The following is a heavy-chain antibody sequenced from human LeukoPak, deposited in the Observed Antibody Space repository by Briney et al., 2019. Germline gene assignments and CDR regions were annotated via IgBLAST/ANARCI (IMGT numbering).Heavy chain of an antibody. CDR2: ISSSSSYI. D-gene: IGHD3-10*01. V-gene: IGHV3-21*01. CDR3: AGSYYGSGSYYKPLGY. J-gene: IGHJ4*02. Sequence: GGSQRLSCAASGFTFSSYSMNWVRQAPGKGLEWVSSISSSSSYIYYADSVKGRFTISRDNAKNSLYLQMNSLRAEDTAVYYCAGSYYGSGSYYKPLGYWGQGTLVTVSS. CDR1: GFTFSSYS.